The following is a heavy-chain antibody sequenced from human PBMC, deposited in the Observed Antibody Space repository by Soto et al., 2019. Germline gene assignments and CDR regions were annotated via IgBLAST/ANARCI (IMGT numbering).Heavy chain of an antibody. J-gene: IGHJ6*02. D-gene: IGHD3-10*01. CDR2: INPNSGGT. CDR3: ARERLYYGSGSYGPGYYGMDV. V-gene: IGHV1-2*02. CDR1: GYTFTGYY. Sequence: ASVKVSCXASGYTFTGYYMHWVRQAPGQGLEWMGWINPNSGGTNYAQKFQGRVTITADESTSTAYMELSSLRSEDTAVYYCARERLYYGSGSYGPGYYGMDVWGQGTTVTVSS.